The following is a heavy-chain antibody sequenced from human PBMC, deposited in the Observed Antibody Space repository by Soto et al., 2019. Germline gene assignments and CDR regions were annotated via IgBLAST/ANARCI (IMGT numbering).Heavy chain of an antibody. CDR1: GFTFSRYG. J-gene: IGHJ4*02. CDR2: ISYDGSNK. D-gene: IGHD4-17*01. Sequence: QVQLVESGGGVVQPGRSLRLSCAASGFTFSRYGMHWVRQAPGKGLEWVAVISYDGSNKYYADSVKGRFTISRDNSKNTLYLQMNSLRAEDTAVYYCAKEYGDGGGGDYWGQGTLVTVSS. V-gene: IGHV3-30*18. CDR3: AKEYGDGGGGDY.